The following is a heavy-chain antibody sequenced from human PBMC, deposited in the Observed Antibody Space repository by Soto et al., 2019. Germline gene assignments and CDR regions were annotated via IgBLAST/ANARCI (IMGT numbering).Heavy chain of an antibody. V-gene: IGHV4-59*01. CDR3: AGELDSQCLFDY. CDR2: IYYRGST. D-gene: IGHD3-16*01. Sequence: SETLSLTCSVPSGSIRSSYWSWIRHPPGKRMEWIGYIYYRGSTKYNPSLESRATLSIDMSKTQFSLPLNSVTAAATAVYYCAGELDSQCLFDYWGQGTLVTVSS. CDR1: SGSIRSSY. J-gene: IGHJ4*02.